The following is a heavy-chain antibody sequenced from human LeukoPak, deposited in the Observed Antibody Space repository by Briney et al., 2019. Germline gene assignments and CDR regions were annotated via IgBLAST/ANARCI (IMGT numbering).Heavy chain of an antibody. Sequence: GGSLRLSCAASGFTFSSYAMTWVRQAPGQGLEWVSTISGGGVNTYYADSVKGRFTISRDISKNTLYLQMNSLRAEDTAVYYCARDRGYNSASRPFGSWGQGALVAVSS. V-gene: IGHV3-23*01. J-gene: IGHJ4*02. D-gene: IGHD1-1*01. CDR2: ISGGGVNT. CDR1: GFTFSSYA. CDR3: ARDRGYNSASRPFGS.